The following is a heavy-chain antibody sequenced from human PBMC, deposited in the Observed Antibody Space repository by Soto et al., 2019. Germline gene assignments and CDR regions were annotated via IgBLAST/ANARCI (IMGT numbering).Heavy chain of an antibody. CDR1: GFAFSTYP. Sequence: QVQLVESGGGVVQPGRSLRLSCGASGFAFSTYPMHWVRQAPVKGLDWVAVISFDGSDTYYADSVKGRFTISRDNSKNTLYLQMNRLRAEDTAVYYCARVGVASASYSFYFDYWGRGILVTVSS. CDR3: ARVGVASASYSFYFDY. J-gene: IGHJ4*02. D-gene: IGHD3-10*01. V-gene: IGHV3-30-3*01. CDR2: ISFDGSDT.